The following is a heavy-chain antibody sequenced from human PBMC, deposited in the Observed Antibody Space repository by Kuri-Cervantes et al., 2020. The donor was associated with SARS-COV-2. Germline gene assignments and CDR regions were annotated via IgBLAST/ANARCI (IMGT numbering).Heavy chain of an antibody. CDR3: ARGGSSLYLWFGEFGY. D-gene: IGHD3-10*01. CDR1: GYTFTSYD. V-gene: IGHV1-8*01. CDR2: MNPNSGNT. Sequence: ASVKVSCKASGYTFTSYDINWVRQATGQGLEWMGWMNPNSGNTGYAQKLQGGVTMTTDTSTSTAYMELRSLRSDDTAVYYCARGGSSLYLWFGEFGYWGQGTLVTVSS. J-gene: IGHJ4*02.